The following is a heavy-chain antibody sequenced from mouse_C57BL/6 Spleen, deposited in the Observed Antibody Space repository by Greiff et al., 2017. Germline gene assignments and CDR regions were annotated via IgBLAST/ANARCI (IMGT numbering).Heavy chain of an antibody. CDR3: ARVGLYGSSVFDY. CDR1: GYTFTSYW. Sequence: VQLQQSGTELVKPGASVKLSCKASGYTFTSYWMHWVKQRPGQGLEWIGNINPSNGGTNYNEKFKSKATLTVDKSSSTAYMQLSSLTSEDSAVYYCARVGLYGSSVFDYWGQGTTLTVSS. CDR2: INPSNGGT. V-gene: IGHV1-53*01. J-gene: IGHJ2*01. D-gene: IGHD1-1*01.